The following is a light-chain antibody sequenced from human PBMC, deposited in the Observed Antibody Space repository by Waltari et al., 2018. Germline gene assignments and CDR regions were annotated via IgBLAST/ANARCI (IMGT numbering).Light chain of an antibody. CDR3: SSYTSISNWV. V-gene: IGLV2-14*01. CDR1: ISDVGVYNY. J-gene: IGLJ3*02. Sequence: QSALTQPATVSGSHCQSIPISCTGTISDVGVYNYVSWYQQHPGKAPRLIIYEVSKVPSGVSHCFSASKSGMPASLNSCVLQAGEEADYYCSSYTSISNWVFGGGTKITVL. CDR2: EVS.